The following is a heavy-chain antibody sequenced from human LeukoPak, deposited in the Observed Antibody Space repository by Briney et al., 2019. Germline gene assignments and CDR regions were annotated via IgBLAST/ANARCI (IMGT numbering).Heavy chain of an antibody. CDR1: GFTFSSYG. D-gene: IGHD2/OR15-2a*01. CDR2: IWYDGSNK. Sequence: GGSLRLSCAASGFTFSSYGMHWVRQAPGKGLEWVALIWYDGSNKYYTDSVKGRLTISRDNSKNALYLQMNSLRAEDTAIYYCAREGPRGNSQFDYWGQGTLVTVSS. J-gene: IGHJ4*02. CDR3: AREGPRGNSQFDY. V-gene: IGHV3-33*01.